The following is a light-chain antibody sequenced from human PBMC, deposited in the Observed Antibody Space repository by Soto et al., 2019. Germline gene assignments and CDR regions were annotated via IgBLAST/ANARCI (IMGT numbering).Light chain of an antibody. Sequence: EIVMTQSPATLSVSPGERATLSCRASQRVSSNLAWYQQKPGQAPRLLIYGASTRATGIPARFSGSGSETKFTLTVSSLQSEDFAVYYCQQYNNWPPWTFGQGTKVDIK. J-gene: IGKJ1*01. V-gene: IGKV3-15*01. CDR2: GAS. CDR1: QRVSSN. CDR3: QQYNNWPPWT.